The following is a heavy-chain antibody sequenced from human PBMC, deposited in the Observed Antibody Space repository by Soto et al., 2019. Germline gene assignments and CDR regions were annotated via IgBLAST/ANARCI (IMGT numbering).Heavy chain of an antibody. J-gene: IGHJ4*02. CDR1: GFTFSNYW. Sequence: QSGGSLRLSCVASGFTFSNYWMDWVRHAPGKGLEWVANIKKDGSDKNYVDSVKGRFTISRDNAKNSVFIQMNSLRAEDTAVYYCVRDVDGDLDYWGQGTLVTVSS. CDR3: VRDVDGDLDY. CDR2: IKKDGSDK. D-gene: IGHD3-10*01. V-gene: IGHV3-7*03.